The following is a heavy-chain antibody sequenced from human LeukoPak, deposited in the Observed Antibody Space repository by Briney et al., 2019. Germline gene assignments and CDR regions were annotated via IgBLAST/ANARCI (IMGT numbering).Heavy chain of an antibody. D-gene: IGHD3-22*01. Sequence: SETLSLTCTVSGGSISSYYWSWIRQPPGKGLEWIGYIYYSGSTNYNPSLKSRVTISVDTSKNQFSLKLSSVTAADTAVYYCARSYYDSSGILDYWGQGTLVTVSS. CDR2: IYYSGST. J-gene: IGHJ4*02. V-gene: IGHV4-59*01. CDR1: GGSISSYY. CDR3: ARSYYDSSGILDY.